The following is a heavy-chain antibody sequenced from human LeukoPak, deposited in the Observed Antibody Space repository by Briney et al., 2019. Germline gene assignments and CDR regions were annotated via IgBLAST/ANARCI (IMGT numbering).Heavy chain of an antibody. CDR2: ISSNSSTI. CDR1: GFTFSSHS. Sequence: PGGSLRLSCAASGFTFSSHSMNWVRQAPGKGLEWVSYISSNSSTIYYADSVKGRFTISRDNAKNSLYLQMNSLRAEDTAVYYCARGAYYYEDWGQGTLVTVSS. D-gene: IGHD3-22*01. CDR3: ARGAYYYED. J-gene: IGHJ4*02. V-gene: IGHV3-48*01.